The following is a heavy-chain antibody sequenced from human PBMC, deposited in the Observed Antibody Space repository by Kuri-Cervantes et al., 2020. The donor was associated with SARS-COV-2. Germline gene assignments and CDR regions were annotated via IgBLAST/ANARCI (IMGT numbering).Heavy chain of an antibody. Sequence: SVKVSCKASGGTFSSYAISWVRQAPGQGLEWMGRIIPILGTANYAQKFQGRVTITADKSTSTAYMELSSLRFEDTAVYYCARDSSVAVWGQGTLVTVSS. J-gene: IGHJ4*02. CDR3: ARDSSVAV. V-gene: IGHV1-69*04. D-gene: IGHD6-19*01. CDR2: IIPILGTA. CDR1: GGTFSSYA.